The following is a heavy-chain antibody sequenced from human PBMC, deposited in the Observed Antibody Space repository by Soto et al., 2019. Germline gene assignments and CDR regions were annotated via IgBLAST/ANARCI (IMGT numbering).Heavy chain of an antibody. D-gene: IGHD3-3*01. CDR1: GGSFSGYY. CDR3: ARNELRFFGVVPRPYYYYGMDV. V-gene: IGHV4-34*01. CDR2: INHSAST. J-gene: IGHJ6*02. Sequence: SETLSLTCAVYGGSFSGYYWSWIRQPPGKGLEWIGEINHSASTNYNPSLKSRVTISVDTSKNQFSLKLSSVTAADTAVYYCARNELRFFGVVPRPYYYYGMDVWGQGTTVTV.